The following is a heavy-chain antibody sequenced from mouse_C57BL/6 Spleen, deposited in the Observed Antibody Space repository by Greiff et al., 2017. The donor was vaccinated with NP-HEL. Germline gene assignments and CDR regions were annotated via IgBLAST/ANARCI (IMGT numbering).Heavy chain of an antibody. CDR2: ISYDGSN. V-gene: IGHV3-6*01. J-gene: IGHJ2*01. CDR3: AIYGNYGYFDY. D-gene: IGHD2-1*01. CDR1: GYSITSGYY. Sequence: EVKLMESGPGLVKPSQSLSLTCSVTGYSITSGYYWNWIRQFPGNKLEWMGYISYDGSNNYNPSLKNRISITRDTSKNQFFLKLNSVTTEDTATYYCAIYGNYGYFDYWGQGTTLTVSS.